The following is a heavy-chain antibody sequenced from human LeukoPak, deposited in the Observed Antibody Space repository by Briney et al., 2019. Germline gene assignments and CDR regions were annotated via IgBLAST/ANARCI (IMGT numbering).Heavy chain of an antibody. Sequence: SETLSLTCTVSGGPISSSSYYWGWIRQPPGKGLEWVGSIYYSGSTYYNPSLKSRVTISVDTSKNQFSLKLSSVTAADTAVYYCAKYVRLGARGYYFDYWGQGTLVSVSS. D-gene: IGHD1-26*01. CDR1: GGPISSSSYY. V-gene: IGHV4-39*01. CDR2: IYYSGST. J-gene: IGHJ4*02. CDR3: AKYVRLGARGYYFDY.